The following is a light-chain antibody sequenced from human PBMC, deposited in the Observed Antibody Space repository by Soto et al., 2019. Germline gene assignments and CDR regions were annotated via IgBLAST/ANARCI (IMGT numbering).Light chain of an antibody. J-gene: IGKJ1*01. CDR2: GAS. CDR1: QSVSSNY. V-gene: IGKV3-20*01. CDR3: QQYDSSPWT. Sequence: EIVSTQSPGTLSLSPGERATLSCRASQSVSSNYLAWYQQKPGQAPRLLIYGASSRATGIPDRFSGSGSGTDFTLTISRLEPEDFAVYYCQQYDSSPWTFGQGTKVEIK.